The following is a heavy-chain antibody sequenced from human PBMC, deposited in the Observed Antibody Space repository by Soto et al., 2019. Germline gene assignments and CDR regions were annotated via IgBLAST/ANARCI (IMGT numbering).Heavy chain of an antibody. D-gene: IGHD3-9*01. J-gene: IGHJ6*02. CDR1: GYTFTSYY. CDR2: ISPSGGST. CDR3: ARDGLREVRYFDRVYYYGMDV. Sequence: ASVKVSCKASGYTFTSYYMHWVRQAPGQGLEWMGIISPSGGSTSYAQKFQGRVTMTRDTSTSTVYMELSSLRSEDTAVYYCARDGLREVRYFDRVYYYGMDVWGQGTKVTVSS. V-gene: IGHV1-46*01.